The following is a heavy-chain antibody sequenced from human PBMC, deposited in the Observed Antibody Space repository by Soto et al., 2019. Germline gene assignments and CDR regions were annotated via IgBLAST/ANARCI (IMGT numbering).Heavy chain of an antibody. J-gene: IGHJ5*02. CDR3: ARGGYDTASPYNWFDP. CDR2: MWSDGTTK. CDR1: GFTFSYYG. D-gene: IGHD3-22*01. Sequence: PGGSLRLSCAASGFTFSYYGMHWVRQAPGKGLEWVAIMWSDGTTKYYADSVKGRFSISRDNSKNTVYLQMNSLRAEDTAVYYCARGGYDTASPYNWFDPWGQGTPVTVS. V-gene: IGHV3-33*03.